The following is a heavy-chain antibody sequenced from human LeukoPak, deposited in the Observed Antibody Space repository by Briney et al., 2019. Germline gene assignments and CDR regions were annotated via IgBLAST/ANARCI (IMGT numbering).Heavy chain of an antibody. D-gene: IGHD2-15*01. CDR3: AKTRGGPTSPDDY. V-gene: IGHV3-30*18. Sequence: GRSLRLSCAASGFTFSSYVIHWVRQAPGKGLEWVAVISYDGSNKYYADSVKGRFTISRDNSKNTLYLQMNSLRAEDTAVYYCAKTRGGPTSPDDYWGQGALVTVSS. J-gene: IGHJ4*02. CDR1: GFTFSSYV. CDR2: ISYDGSNK.